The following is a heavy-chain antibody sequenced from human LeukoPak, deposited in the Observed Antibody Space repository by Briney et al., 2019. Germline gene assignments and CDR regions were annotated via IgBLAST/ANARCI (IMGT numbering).Heavy chain of an antibody. Sequence: GWSLRLSCAASGFTFITYSMNWVRQAPGKELDWVSSISSSSRHIHYADSVKGRFIVSSDNAKNSLYLQMNSLRAEDTAVYYCARVRDSGWTGDYWGQGTLVTVSS. V-gene: IGHV3-21*01. CDR2: ISSSSRHI. CDR1: GFTFITYS. D-gene: IGHD6-19*01. CDR3: ARVRDSGWTGDY. J-gene: IGHJ4*02.